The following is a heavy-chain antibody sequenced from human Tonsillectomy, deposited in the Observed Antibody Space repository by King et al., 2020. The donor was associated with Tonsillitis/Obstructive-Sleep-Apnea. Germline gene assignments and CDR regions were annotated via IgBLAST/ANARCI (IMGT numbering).Heavy chain of an antibody. CDR1: GFTLSSYW. V-gene: IGHV3-74*01. CDR3: AREGYSSSSPIDY. Sequence: VQLVESGGGLVQPGGSRSLSCAASGFTLSSYWMPWVRQAPGKGLVWFSLINSDGIGTSYAASVRGRFTISRDNAKNTRFLQMNILRAEDTAVYYCAREGYSSSSPIDYWGQGTLVTVSS. J-gene: IGHJ4*02. CDR2: INSDGIGT. D-gene: IGHD6-6*01.